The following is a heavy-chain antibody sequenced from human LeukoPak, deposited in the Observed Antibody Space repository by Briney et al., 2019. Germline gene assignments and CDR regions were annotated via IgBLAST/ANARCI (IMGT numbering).Heavy chain of an antibody. D-gene: IGHD2-15*01. CDR3: ARDIRYCSGGSCYVL. CDR2: IYYSGST. Sequence: SETLSLTCTVSGGSISSSSYYWGWIRQPPGKGLEWIGSIYYSGSTYYNPSLKSRVTISVDTSKNQFSLKLSSVTAANTAVYYCARDIRYCSGGSCYVLWGQGTLVTVSS. V-gene: IGHV4-39*07. CDR1: GGSISSSSYY. J-gene: IGHJ4*02.